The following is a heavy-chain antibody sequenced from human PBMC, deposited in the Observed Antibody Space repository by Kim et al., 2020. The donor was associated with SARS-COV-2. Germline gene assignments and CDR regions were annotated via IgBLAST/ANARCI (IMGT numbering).Heavy chain of an antibody. CDR3: ASAGYSSSWYPVY. D-gene: IGHD6-13*01. V-gene: IGHV4-34*01. J-gene: IGHJ4*02. Sequence: SETLSLTCAVYGGSFSGYYWSWIRQPPGKGLEWIGEINHSGSTNYNPSLKSRVTISVDTSKNQFSLKLSSVTAADTAVYYCASAGYSSSWYPVYWGQGTLVTVSS. CDR1: GGSFSGYY. CDR2: INHSGST.